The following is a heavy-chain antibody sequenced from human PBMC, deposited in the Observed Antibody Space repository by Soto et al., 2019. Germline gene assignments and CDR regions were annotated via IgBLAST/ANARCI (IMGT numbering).Heavy chain of an antibody. Sequence: GSGPTLVNPTQTXTLTCTFSGFSLSTSGVGVGWIRQPPGKALEWLAPTYWDDDKRYSPSLKSRLTITKDTSKNQVVLTMTNMDPVDTATYYCAHKVTLYYGMDVWGQGTTVTVSS. CDR1: GFSLSTSGVG. CDR2: TYWDDDK. CDR3: AHKVTLYYGMDV. J-gene: IGHJ6*02. V-gene: IGHV2-5*02. D-gene: IGHD5-18*01.